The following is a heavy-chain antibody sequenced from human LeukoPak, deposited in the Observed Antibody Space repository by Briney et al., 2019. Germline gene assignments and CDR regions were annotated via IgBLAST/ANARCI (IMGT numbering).Heavy chain of an antibody. V-gene: IGHV1-18*01. CDR1: GYTFTSYG. CDR2: ISAYNGDI. Sequence: GSVKVSCKAAGYTFTSYGINWVRQAPGQGLEWMGWISAYNGDINYAQKFQGRVTMTTDTSTSTAYMELRGLRSDDAAVYYCAYSRIVVVPDAFDIWGQGTMVTVSS. D-gene: IGHD3-22*01. J-gene: IGHJ3*02. CDR3: AYSRIVVVPDAFDI.